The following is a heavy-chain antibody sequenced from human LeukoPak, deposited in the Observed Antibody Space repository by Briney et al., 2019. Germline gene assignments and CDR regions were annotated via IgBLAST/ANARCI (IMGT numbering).Heavy chain of an antibody. CDR1: GYTFTGYY. CDR3: ARLSTTPGTYFDY. V-gene: IGHV1-2*02. D-gene: IGHD1/OR15-1a*01. CDR2: INPNSGGT. J-gene: IGHJ4*02. Sequence: ASVKVSCKASGYTFTGYYMHWVRQAPGQGLEWMGWINPNSGGTNYAQKFQGRVTMTRDTSISTASLQWSNLKASDTAMYYCARLSTTPGTYFDYWGQGTLVTVSS.